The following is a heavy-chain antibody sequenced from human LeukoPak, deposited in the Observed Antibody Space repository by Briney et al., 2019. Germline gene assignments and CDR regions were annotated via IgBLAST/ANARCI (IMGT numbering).Heavy chain of an antibody. CDR2: ISNGGDTT. V-gene: IGHV3-23*01. Sequence: GGSLRLSCAASGFTFINYDMSWVRQAPGKGLEWVSTISNGGDTTYYAESVEGRFTISRDNSKNTLYLQMNSLRVEDTALYYCANWGGRPFDYWGQGTLVTVSS. J-gene: IGHJ4*02. D-gene: IGHD3-16*01. CDR1: GFTFINYD. CDR3: ANWGGRPFDY.